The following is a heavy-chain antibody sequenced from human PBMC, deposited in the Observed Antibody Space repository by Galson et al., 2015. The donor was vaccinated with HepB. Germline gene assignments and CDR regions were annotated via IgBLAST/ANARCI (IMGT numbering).Heavy chain of an antibody. V-gene: IGHV4-34*01. CDR3: ARGRINSGYDSQWFDP. CDR1: GGSFSGYY. D-gene: IGHD5-12*01. Sequence: TLSLTCAVYGGSFSGYYWSWIRQPPGKGLEWIGEINHSGSTNYNPSLKSRVTISVDTSKNQFSLKPSSVTAADTAVYYCARGRINSGYDSQWFDPWGQGTLVTVSS. CDR2: INHSGST. J-gene: IGHJ5*02.